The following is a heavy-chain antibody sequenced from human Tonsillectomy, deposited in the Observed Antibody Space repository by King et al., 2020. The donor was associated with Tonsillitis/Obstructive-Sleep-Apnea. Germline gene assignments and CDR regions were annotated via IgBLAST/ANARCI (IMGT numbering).Heavy chain of an antibody. D-gene: IGHD2-2*01. CDR1: GYSFTSYW. J-gene: IGHJ5*02. V-gene: IGHV5-10-1*01. Sequence: QLVQSGAEVKKPGESLRISCKGSGYSFTSYWISWVRQMPGKGLEWMGRIDPSDSYTNYSPSFQGHVTISADKSISTAYLQWSSLKASDTAMYYCAGGPRVPAASSWFDTWGQGTLVTVSS. CDR3: AGGPRVPAASSWFDT. CDR2: IDPSDSYT.